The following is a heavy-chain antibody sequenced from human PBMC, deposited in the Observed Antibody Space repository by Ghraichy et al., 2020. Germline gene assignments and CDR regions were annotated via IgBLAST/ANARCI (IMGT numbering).Heavy chain of an antibody. CDR3: ERGRNSAFDI. D-gene: IGHD4-23*01. V-gene: IGHV6-1*01. J-gene: IGHJ3*02. CDR1: GDSVSSNSVA. Sequence: SQTLSLTCAISGDSVSSNSVAWNWIRQSPSRGLEWLGRTYYTSKWYNDYAISVKGRITINPDTSENQFSLQLSSVIPEDTAIYYFERGRNSAFDIWAQGTMVIVSS. CDR2: TYYTSKWYN.